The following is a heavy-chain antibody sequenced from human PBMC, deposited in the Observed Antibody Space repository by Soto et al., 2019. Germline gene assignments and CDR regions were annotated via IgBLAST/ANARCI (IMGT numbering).Heavy chain of an antibody. J-gene: IGHJ2*01. CDR1: GGTFSSYA. CDR2: IIPIFGTA. CDR3: ARSDPAPAYCGGDCYGYWYFDL. V-gene: IGHV1-69*01. D-gene: IGHD2-21*02. Sequence: KVSCKASGGTFSSYAISWVRQAPGQGLEWMGGIIPIFGTANYAQKFQGRVTITADESTSTAYMELSSLRSEDTAVYYCARSDPAPAYCGGDCYGYWYFDLWGRGTLVTVSS.